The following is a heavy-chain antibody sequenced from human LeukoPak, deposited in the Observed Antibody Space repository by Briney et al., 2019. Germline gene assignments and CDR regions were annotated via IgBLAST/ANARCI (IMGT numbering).Heavy chain of an antibody. CDR2: IDPNSGGT. CDR1: GYTLTDNH. V-gene: IGHV1-2*02. J-gene: IGHJ3*01. Sequence: ASVKVSCKASGYTLTDNHLYWVRQAPGQGLEWMGWIDPNSGGTNFAQNFQGRLTMTRDTSINTAYMELSRLTSDDTAVYYCARELGVNAFDAWGQGTMVTVSS. CDR3: ARELGVNAFDA. D-gene: IGHD7-27*01.